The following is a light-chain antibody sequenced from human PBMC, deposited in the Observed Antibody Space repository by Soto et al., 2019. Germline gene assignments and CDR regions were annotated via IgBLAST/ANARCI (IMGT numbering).Light chain of an antibody. V-gene: IGLV1-47*01. CDR3: AAWDDSLSGVV. CDR2: RNN. Sequence: QLVLTQPPSASGTPGQRVTISCSGRSSNIGSNYVYWYQQLPGTAPKLLIYRNNQRPSGVPDRFSGSKSGTSASLAISGLRSEDEADYYCAAWDDSLSGVVFGGGTKVTVL. J-gene: IGLJ2*01. CDR1: SSNIGSNY.